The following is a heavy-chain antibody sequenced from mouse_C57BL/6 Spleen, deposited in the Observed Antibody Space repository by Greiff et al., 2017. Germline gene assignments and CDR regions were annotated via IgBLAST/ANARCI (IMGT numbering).Heavy chain of an antibody. V-gene: IGHV5-12*01. CDR3: ARGYSNYGGFAY. D-gene: IGHD2-5*01. CDR1: GFTFSDYY. CDR2: ISNGGGST. Sequence: EVQVVEPGGGLVQPGGSLKLSCAASGFTFSDYYMYWVRQTPEKRLEWVAYISNGGGSTYYPDTVKGRFTISRDNAKNTLYLQMSRLTSEDAAMYYCARGYSNYGGFAYWGQGTLVTVSA. J-gene: IGHJ3*01.